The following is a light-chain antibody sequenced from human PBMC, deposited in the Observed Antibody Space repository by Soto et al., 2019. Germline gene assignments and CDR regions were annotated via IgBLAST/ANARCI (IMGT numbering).Light chain of an antibody. CDR3: QQRSNWPLT. Sequence: EIVLTQSPATLSFSPGERATLSCRASQSVSSYLAWYQQKPGQAPRLLIYDASNRATGTPARFSGSGSGTDFTLAISSLEPEDFAVYYCQQRSNWPLTFGGGTRWIS. J-gene: IGKJ4*01. V-gene: IGKV3-11*01. CDR1: QSVSSY. CDR2: DAS.